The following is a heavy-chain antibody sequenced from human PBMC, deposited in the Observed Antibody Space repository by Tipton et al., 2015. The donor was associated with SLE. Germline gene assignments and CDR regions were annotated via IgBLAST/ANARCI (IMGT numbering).Heavy chain of an antibody. D-gene: IGHD7-27*01. Sequence: TLSLTCTVSSGSISSYHWSWIRQPPGKGLEWIGYIYYSGNTNHNPSLESRVTISLDTSKNQFSRKLNSVTAADTAVYYCARGGRWGSVANFDNWGQGTLVTVSS. V-gene: IGHV4-59*01. CDR3: ARGGRWGSVANFDN. J-gene: IGHJ4*02. CDR1: SGSISSYH. CDR2: IYYSGNT.